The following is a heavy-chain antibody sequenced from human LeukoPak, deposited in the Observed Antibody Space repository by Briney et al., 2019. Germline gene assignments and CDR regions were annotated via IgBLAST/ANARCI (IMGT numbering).Heavy chain of an antibody. D-gene: IGHD3-10*01. CDR3: AREFYGRGDS. CDR2: VSTSSSHT. V-gene: IGHV3-11*06. J-gene: IGHJ4*02. CDR1: GFTFSNYY. Sequence: GGSLRLSCAASGFTFSNYYMSWIRQAPGKGLEWISYVSTSSSHTNYADSVKGRFTISRDDAKNSLYLQTNGLRAEDTAVYYCAREFYGRGDSWGQGTLVIVSS.